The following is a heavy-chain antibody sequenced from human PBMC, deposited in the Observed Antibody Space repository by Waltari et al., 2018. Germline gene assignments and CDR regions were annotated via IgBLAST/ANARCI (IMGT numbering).Heavy chain of an antibody. CDR1: GGTFSRYA. CDR3: AALATGTTSH. D-gene: IGHD1-1*01. J-gene: IGHJ4*02. V-gene: IGHV1-69*08. CDR2: IIPIFGTA. Sequence: QVQLVQSGAEVKKPGSSVKFSCTASGGTFSRYAISRVRQAPGQGIECMGRIIPIFGTANYAQKCQGRVTITADKSTSTAYMELSSLRSEDTAVYYCAALATGTTSHWGQGTLVTVSS.